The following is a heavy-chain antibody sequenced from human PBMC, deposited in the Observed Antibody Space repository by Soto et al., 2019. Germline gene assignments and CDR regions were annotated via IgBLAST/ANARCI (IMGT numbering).Heavy chain of an antibody. D-gene: IGHD1-7*01. CDR1: GGSFSGYY. J-gene: IGHJ5*02. CDR2: INHSGST. CDR3: ARKARGTTRTPFDP. Sequence: QVQLQQWGAGLLKPSETLSLTCAVYGGSFSGYYWSWIRQPPGKGLEWIGEINHSGSTNYNPSLKSRVTMSVDMSKTQFSLKLSSVTAADTAVYYCARKARGTTRTPFDPWGQGTLVTVSS. V-gene: IGHV4-34*01.